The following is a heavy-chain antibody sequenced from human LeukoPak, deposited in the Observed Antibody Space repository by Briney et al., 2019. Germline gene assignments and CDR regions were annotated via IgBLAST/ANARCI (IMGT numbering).Heavy chain of an antibody. Sequence: GGSLRLSCAASGFTPSIYTINWVRHAPGKGLEWVSSISSSSSYIYDAASIKGRFTISRDNAKNSLYLQMNSLRAEDTAVYYCARGGPAAMGMSNFDYWGQGTLVTVSS. D-gene: IGHD2-2*01. V-gene: IGHV3-21*01. J-gene: IGHJ4*02. CDR3: ARGGPAAMGMSNFDY. CDR1: GFTPSIYT. CDR2: ISSSSSYI.